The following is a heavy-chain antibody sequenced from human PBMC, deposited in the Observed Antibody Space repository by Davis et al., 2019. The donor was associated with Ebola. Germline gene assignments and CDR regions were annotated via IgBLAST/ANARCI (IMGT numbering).Heavy chain of an antibody. J-gene: IGHJ4*02. V-gene: IGHV3-73*01. CDR3: TSSVEMATIVVDY. Sequence: GESLKISCAASGFTFSGSAMHWARQASGKGLEWVGRIRSKANSYATAYAASVKGRFTISRDDSKNTAYLQMNSLKTEDTAVYYCTSSVEMATIVVDYWGQGTLVTVSS. CDR2: IRSKANSYAT. CDR1: GFTFSGSA. D-gene: IGHD5-24*01.